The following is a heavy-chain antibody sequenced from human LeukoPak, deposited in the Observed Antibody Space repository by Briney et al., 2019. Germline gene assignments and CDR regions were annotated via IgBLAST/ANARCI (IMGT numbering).Heavy chain of an antibody. J-gene: IGHJ2*01. CDR1: GFTFSSYA. V-gene: IGHV3-23*01. D-gene: IGHD3-22*01. CDR2: ISGSGGST. Sequence: GGSLRLSCAASGFTFSSYAMSWVRQAPGKGLEWVSAISGSGGSTYYADSVKGRFTISRDNSKNTLYLQMNSLRAEDTAVYYCAKPHYYDSSGYSQHYWYFDLWGRGTLVTVSS. CDR3: AKPHYYDSSGYSQHYWYFDL.